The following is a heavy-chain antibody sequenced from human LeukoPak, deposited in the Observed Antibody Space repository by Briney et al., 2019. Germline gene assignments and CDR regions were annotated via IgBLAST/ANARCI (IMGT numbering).Heavy chain of an antibody. CDR3: AKDFRIGYSAHFDY. V-gene: IGHV3-30*04. Sequence: GGSLRLSCAASGFTFSNYAMHWVRQAPGKGLEWVAVISYDGRNKYHADSVKGRFTISRDNSKNTLYLQMDSLRGEDTAVYYCAKDFRIGYSAHFDYWGQGALVTVSS. CDR1: GFTFSNYA. D-gene: IGHD2-21*01. CDR2: ISYDGRNK. J-gene: IGHJ4*02.